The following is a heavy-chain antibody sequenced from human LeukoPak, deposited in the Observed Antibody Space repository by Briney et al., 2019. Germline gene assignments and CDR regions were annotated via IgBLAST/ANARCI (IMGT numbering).Heavy chain of an antibody. J-gene: IGHJ5*02. CDR1: GASVTDYY. CDR3: TRGHWGLQS. Sequence: SETLSLACSVSGASVTDYYWSWIRQSPGKGLEWISYIHHSGNSDYNPSLRSRVTTSLDTSKNQFSLNLISVTAADTAVYYCTRGHWGLQSWSQGTLVTVSS. V-gene: IGHV4-59*02. D-gene: IGHD7-27*01. CDR2: IHHSGNS.